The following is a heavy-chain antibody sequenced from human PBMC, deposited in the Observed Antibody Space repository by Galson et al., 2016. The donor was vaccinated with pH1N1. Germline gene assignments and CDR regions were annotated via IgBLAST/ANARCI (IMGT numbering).Heavy chain of an antibody. CDR3: AKMARTSGPDSEYYFDF. CDR2: FYDSGSTT. Sequence: SLTCAVSGDSITSGYYWGWIRQAPGRGLEWIGSFYDSGSTTYYKSSLKSRVAISVDTSKNQFSLRLSSMTAADTAVYYCAKMARTSGPDSEYYFDFWGQGMLVTVSS. D-gene: IGHD1-1*01. V-gene: IGHV4-38-2*01. J-gene: IGHJ4*02. CDR1: GDSITSGYY.